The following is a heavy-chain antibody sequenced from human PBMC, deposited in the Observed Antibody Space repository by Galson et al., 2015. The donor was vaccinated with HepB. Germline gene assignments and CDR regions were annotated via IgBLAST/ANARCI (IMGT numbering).Heavy chain of an antibody. CDR3: ARGARVVVVGGTQNNWCDP. J-gene: IGHJ5*02. Sequence: SVKVSCKASGYTFSTYSITWVRQARGQGLEWMGWISPYNGDTDYARKFQGRVTMTTDTFMSTAYMELRSLRSDDTAVYYCARGARVVVVGGTQNNWCDPGGQGTLVTVSS. V-gene: IGHV1-18*01. D-gene: IGHD2-15*01. CDR2: ISPYNGDT. CDR1: GYTFSTYS.